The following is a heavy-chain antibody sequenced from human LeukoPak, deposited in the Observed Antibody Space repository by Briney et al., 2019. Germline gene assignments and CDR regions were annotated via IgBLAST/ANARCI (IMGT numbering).Heavy chain of an antibody. CDR2: IYPGDSDT. J-gene: IGHJ4*02. CDR3: ARRSRSYYDSSGYFDY. D-gene: IGHD3-22*01. CDR1: GYSFTSYW. V-gene: IGHV5-51*01. Sequence: PGESLKISCKGSGYSFTSYWIGWVRQVPGKGLEWMGIIYPGDSDTRYSPSFQGQVTISADKSISTAYLQWSSLKASDTAMYYCARRSRSYYDSSGYFDYWGQGTLVTVSS.